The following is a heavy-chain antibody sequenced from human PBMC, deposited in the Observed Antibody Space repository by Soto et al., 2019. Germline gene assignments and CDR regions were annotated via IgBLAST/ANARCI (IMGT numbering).Heavy chain of an antibody. CDR1: GGSISSGGYY. V-gene: IGHV4-31*03. D-gene: IGHD3-22*01. CDR3: ARAGGYDSSGYYHY. J-gene: IGHJ4*02. Sequence: SETLSLTCTVSGGSISSGGYYWSWIRQHPGKGLEWIGYIFYSGITYYNTSLKSRVTISVDTSKNQFSLKLSSVTAADTVVYYCARAGGYDSSGYYHYWGQGTLVTVSS. CDR2: IFYSGIT.